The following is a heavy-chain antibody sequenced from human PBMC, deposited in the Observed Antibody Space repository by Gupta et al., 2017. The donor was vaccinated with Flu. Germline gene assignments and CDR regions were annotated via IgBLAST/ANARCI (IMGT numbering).Heavy chain of an antibody. D-gene: IGHD2-8*01. CDR3: AKDPGDIVLMGNFDY. CDR1: GFTFSSYG. J-gene: IGHJ4*02. V-gene: IGHV3-30*18. Sequence: QVQLVESGGGVVQPGRSLRLSCAASGFTFSSYGMHWVRQAPGKGLEWVAVISYDGSNKYYADSVKGRFTISRDNSKNTLYLQMNSLRAEDTAVYYCAKDPGDIVLMGNFDYWGQGTLVTVSS. CDR2: ISYDGSNK.